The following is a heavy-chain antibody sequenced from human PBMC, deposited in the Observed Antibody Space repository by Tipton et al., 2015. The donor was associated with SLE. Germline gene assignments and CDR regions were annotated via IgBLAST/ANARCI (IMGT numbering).Heavy chain of an antibody. CDR3: ATEGNGGWLAPGYFQE. D-gene: IGHD6-19*01. J-gene: IGHJ1*01. CDR1: GFTFSSNA. Sequence: GSLRLSCAASGFTFSSNAMNWVRQAPGKGLEWVSSISGSTDTTYYADSVKGRFTISRDDSMSTVYLQMNSLTTGDTALYYCATEGNGGWLAPGYFQEWGQGTLVTVSS. CDR2: ISGSTDTT. V-gene: IGHV3-23*01.